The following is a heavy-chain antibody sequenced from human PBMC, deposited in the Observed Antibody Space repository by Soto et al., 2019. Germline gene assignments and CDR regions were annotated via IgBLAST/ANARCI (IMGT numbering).Heavy chain of an antibody. CDR3: AKVQYPRYYGSGSYYGPFDY. J-gene: IGHJ4*02. CDR1: GFTFSSYA. CDR2: ISGSGGST. Sequence: GGSLRLSCAASGFTFSSYAMSWVRQAPGKGLEWVSAISGSGGSTYYADSVKGRFTISRDNSKNTLYLQMNSLRAEDTAVYYCAKVQYPRYYGSGSYYGPFDYWGQGTLVTVSS. V-gene: IGHV3-23*01. D-gene: IGHD3-10*01.